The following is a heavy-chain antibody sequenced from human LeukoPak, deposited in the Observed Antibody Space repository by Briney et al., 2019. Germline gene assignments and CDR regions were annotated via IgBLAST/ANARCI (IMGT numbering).Heavy chain of an antibody. CDR1: GFIFSSYA. CDR3: AKDRRPGIAAAGY. Sequence: GGSLRLSCAASGFIFSSYAMSWVRQAPGKGLEWVPAISGSGGSTYYADSVKGRFTISRDNSKNTLYLQMNSLRAEDTAVYYCAKDRRPGIAAAGYWGQGTLVTVSS. J-gene: IGHJ4*02. D-gene: IGHD6-13*01. CDR2: ISGSGGST. V-gene: IGHV3-23*01.